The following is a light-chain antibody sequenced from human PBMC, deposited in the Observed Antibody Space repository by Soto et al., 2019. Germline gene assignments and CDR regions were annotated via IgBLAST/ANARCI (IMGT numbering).Light chain of an antibody. CDR2: DVS. J-gene: IGLJ2*01. Sequence: QSALTQPASVSGSPGQSITISCTGTSSDVGGYNYVSWYQQHPGKAPKLMIYDVSTRPSGVSNRFSGSKSGNTASLTISGLQAEDEADYYCSSYSSGSTRGVFGGGTQLTVL. V-gene: IGLV2-14*01. CDR3: SSYSSGSTRGV. CDR1: SSDVGGYNY.